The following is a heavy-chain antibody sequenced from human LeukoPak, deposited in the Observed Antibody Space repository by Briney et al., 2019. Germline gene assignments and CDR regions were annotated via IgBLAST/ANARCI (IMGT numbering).Heavy chain of an antibody. V-gene: IGHV3-23*01. CDR2: ISGSGGST. Sequence: GGSLRLSCAASGFTFSNYAMSWVRQAPGKGLEWVSAISGSGGSTYYADSVKGRFTISRDNSKNTLYLQMNSLRAEDTAVYYCARDDSSEPFDYWGQGTLVTVSS. D-gene: IGHD3-22*01. J-gene: IGHJ4*02. CDR3: ARDDSSEPFDY. CDR1: GFTFSNYA.